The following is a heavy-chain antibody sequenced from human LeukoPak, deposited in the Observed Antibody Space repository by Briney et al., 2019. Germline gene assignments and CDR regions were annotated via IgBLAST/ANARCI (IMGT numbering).Heavy chain of an antibody. CDR3: AKDWGSSWFTIDY. Sequence: GGSLRLSCAASGFSFDVYAMHWVRQAPGKGLEWVSGMSWNSGSIGYADSVKGRFTISRDNAKNSLYLQMNSLRPEDTALYYCAKDWGSSWFTIDYWGQGTLVTVSS. CDR1: GFSFDVYA. CDR2: MSWNSGSI. V-gene: IGHV3-9*01. J-gene: IGHJ4*02. D-gene: IGHD6-13*01.